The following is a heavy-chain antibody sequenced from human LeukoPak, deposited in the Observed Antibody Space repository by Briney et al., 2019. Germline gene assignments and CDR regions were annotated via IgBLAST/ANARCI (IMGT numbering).Heavy chain of an antibody. J-gene: IGHJ5*02. CDR3: TRDRGTYNWFDP. D-gene: IGHD2-15*01. CDR1: GFTFSGSA. CDR2: IDKKDNLYAT. Sequence: GGSLKLSCVASGFTFSGSAVHWVRQSSGKGLEWVGHIDKKDNLYATAYAESVKGRFTISRDDSKDTAFLHMDSLKTEDTALYYCTRDRGTYNWFDPWGQGTLVTVSS. V-gene: IGHV3-73*01.